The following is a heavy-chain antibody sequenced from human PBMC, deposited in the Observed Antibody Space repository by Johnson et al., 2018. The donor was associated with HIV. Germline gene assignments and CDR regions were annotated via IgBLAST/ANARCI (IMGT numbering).Heavy chain of an antibody. CDR2: ISGSGGST. CDR3: AILAGLDYGDSLDAFDI. J-gene: IGHJ3*02. V-gene: IGHV3-20*04. CDR1: GFTFDDYG. Sequence: VQLVESGGSVVRPGGSLRLSCAASGFTFDDYGMTWVRQAPGKGLEWVSAISGSGGSTYYADSVKGRFTISRDNSKNTLYLQMNSLRAEDTAVYYCAILAGLDYGDSLDAFDIWGQGTMVTVSS. D-gene: IGHD4-17*01.